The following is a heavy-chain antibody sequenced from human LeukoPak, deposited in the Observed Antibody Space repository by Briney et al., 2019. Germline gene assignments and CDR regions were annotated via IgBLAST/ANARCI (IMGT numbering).Heavy chain of an antibody. Sequence: SVKVSCKASGGTFSSYAISWVRQAPGQGLEWMGRIIPIFGTANYAQKLQGRVTITTDESTSTAYMELSSLRSEDTAVYYCAALVVVTATLGYWGQGTLVTVSS. J-gene: IGHJ4*02. CDR3: AALVVVTATLGY. CDR2: IIPIFGTA. CDR1: GGTFSSYA. D-gene: IGHD2-21*02. V-gene: IGHV1-69*05.